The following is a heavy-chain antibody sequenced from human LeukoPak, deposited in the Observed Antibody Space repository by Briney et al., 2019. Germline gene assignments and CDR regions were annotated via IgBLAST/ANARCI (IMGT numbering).Heavy chain of an antibody. J-gene: IGHJ4*02. CDR2: TRNKSNGYTT. Sequence: GGSLRLSCAASGFTFSDHYMDWVRQAPGTGLEWVGRTRNKSNGYTTEYAASVKGRFTISRDDSKNSLYLQMNSLKTEDTAVYYCARVDCSGGSCYSGGFDYWGQGTLVTVSS. D-gene: IGHD2-15*01. CDR3: ARVDCSGGSCYSGGFDY. V-gene: IGHV3-72*01. CDR1: GFTFSDHY.